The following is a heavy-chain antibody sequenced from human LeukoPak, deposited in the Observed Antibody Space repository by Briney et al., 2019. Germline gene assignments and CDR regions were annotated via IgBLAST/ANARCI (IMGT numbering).Heavy chain of an antibody. J-gene: IGHJ4*02. Sequence: GGSLRLSCAASGFTFSRYSMHWVRQAPGKGLVWVTHVNSDGSGTDYADSVKGRFTISRDNAKNTLYLQMNSLRVEDTAVYYCVCLGLGGLSLDWGQGTLVTVSS. D-gene: IGHD3-16*01. V-gene: IGHV3-74*01. CDR2: VNSDGSGT. CDR3: VCLGLGGLSLD. CDR1: GFTFSRYS.